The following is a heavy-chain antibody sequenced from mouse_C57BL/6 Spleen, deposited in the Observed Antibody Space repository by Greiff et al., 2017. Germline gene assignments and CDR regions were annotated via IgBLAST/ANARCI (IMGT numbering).Heavy chain of an antibody. J-gene: IGHJ3*01. V-gene: IGHV5-9-1*02. CDR1: GFTFSSYA. CDR3: TRGDGSSWFAY. Sequence: EVMLVESGEGLVKPGGSLKLSCAASGFTFSSYAMSWVRHTPEKRLEWVAYISSGGDYIYYADTVKGRFTISRDNARNTLYLQMSSLKSEDTAMYYCTRGDGSSWFAYWGQGTLVTVSA. D-gene: IGHD2-3*01. CDR2: ISSGGDYI.